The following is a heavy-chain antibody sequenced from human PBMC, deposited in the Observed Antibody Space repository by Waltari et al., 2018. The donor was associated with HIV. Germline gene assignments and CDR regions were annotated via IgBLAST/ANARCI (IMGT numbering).Heavy chain of an antibody. Sequence: QVQLQESGPGLVKPSETLSLTCAVSGYSISSGYYWGWIRQPPGKGLEWIGSIYRSGSTDYNPSLKSRVTISVDTSKNQFSLKLSSVTAADTAVYYCARDPIAVAGGGGYWGQGTLVTVAS. CDR2: IYRSGST. CDR3: ARDPIAVAGGGGY. D-gene: IGHD6-19*01. CDR1: GYSISSGYY. J-gene: IGHJ4*02. V-gene: IGHV4-38-2*02.